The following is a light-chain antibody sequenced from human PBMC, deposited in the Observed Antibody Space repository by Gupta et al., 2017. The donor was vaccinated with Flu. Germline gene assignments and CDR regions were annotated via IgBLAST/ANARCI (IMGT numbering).Light chain of an antibody. CDR3: YSTDSSGNHWV. CDR2: EDN. V-gene: IGLV3-10*01. CDR1: ALPKNY. Sequence: GDALPKNYAYWYQQKSGQAPVMVIYEDNKRPSGIPERVSGSSSGTMATLTISGAQVEDEADYYCYSTDSSGNHWVFGGGTKLTVL. J-gene: IGLJ3*02.